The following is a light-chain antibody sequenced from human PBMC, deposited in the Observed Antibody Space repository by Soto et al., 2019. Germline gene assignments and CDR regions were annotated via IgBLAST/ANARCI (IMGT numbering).Light chain of an antibody. CDR2: GAS. CDR1: QSVSSSY. CDR3: HQYNNWPPWT. J-gene: IGKJ1*01. Sequence: EIVLTQSPGTLSLSPGERATLSCRASQSVSSSYLAWYQQKPGRAPRLLIYGASSRATGIPDRFSGSGSGTEFTLTISSLQSEDFAVYYCHQYNNWPPWTFGQGTKVDIK. V-gene: IGKV3-20*01.